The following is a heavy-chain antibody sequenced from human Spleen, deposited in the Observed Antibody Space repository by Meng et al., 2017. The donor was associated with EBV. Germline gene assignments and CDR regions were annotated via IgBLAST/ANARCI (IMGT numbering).Heavy chain of an antibody. Sequence: HLQASVPRLVKHSQSLSLISADSGGSIRSCVSYCSRSSQHPGKGLESIGYIYYRGSTYYNPSLKSRITIFLDTSKNQFSPKLSCVTAADTAVNYCARVVSGYYGSVTTLDYWGQGTLVTVSS. J-gene: IGHJ4*02. CDR3: ARVVSGYYGSVTTLDY. D-gene: IGHD3-10*01. CDR2: IYYRGST. CDR1: GGSIRSCVSY. V-gene: IGHV4-30-4*01.